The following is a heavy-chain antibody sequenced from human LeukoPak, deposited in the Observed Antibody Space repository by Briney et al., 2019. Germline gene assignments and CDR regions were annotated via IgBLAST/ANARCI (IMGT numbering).Heavy chain of an antibody. D-gene: IGHD6-19*01. Sequence: GGSLRLSCAVSGLTFSTYSVTWVRQGPGNGLEWVSSIYNSGAKIFYADSVKGRFTISRDNSKNMLYLQMNSLRVEDTAVNYCAKDVAPDSGWDLDYWGQGTLVTVSS. CDR1: GLTFSTYS. CDR2: IYNSGAKI. V-gene: IGHV3-23*01. J-gene: IGHJ4*02. CDR3: AKDVAPDSGWDLDY.